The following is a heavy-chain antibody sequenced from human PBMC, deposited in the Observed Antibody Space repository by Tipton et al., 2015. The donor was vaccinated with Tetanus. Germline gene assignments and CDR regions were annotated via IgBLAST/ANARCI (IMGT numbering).Heavy chain of an antibody. Sequence: SLRLSCAASGFTFSSYAMSWVRQAPGKGLEWVSAISGSGGSTYCADSVKGRFTISRDNSKNTLYLQMNSLRAEDTAVYYCAKDWDYYGSGSSTNIDAFDIWGQGTMVTASS. J-gene: IGHJ3*02. V-gene: IGHV3-23*01. CDR3: AKDWDYYGSGSSTNIDAFDI. CDR2: ISGSGGST. D-gene: IGHD3-10*01. CDR1: GFTFSSYA.